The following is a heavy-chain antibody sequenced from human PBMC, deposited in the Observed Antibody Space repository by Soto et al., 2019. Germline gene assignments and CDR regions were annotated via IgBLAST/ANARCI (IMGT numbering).Heavy chain of an antibody. CDR3: ARGRYCLTGRCFPNWFDS. D-gene: IGHD2-15*01. J-gene: IGHJ5*01. CDR1: GDSLSTVDYF. Sequence: QVPLLESGPGLVKPSQTLSLTCSVSGDSLSTVDYFWDWISQPPGQALEYIGYIYKSTTTYYNPSFESRVDISLDTSKSQFSLNVTSVAAADTAVYFCARGRYCLTGRCFPNWFDSWGQGTLVTVSS. V-gene: IGHV4-30-4*01. CDR2: IYKSTTT.